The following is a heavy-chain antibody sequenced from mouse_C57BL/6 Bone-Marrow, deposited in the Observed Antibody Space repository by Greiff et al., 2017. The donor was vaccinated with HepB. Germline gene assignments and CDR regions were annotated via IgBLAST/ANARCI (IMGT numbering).Heavy chain of an antibody. CDR1: GFTFSDFY. CDR3: AREEVPGDAMDD. J-gene: IGHJ4*01. CDR2: SRNKANDYTT. V-gene: IGHV7-1*01. Sequence: EVKLVESGGGLVQSGRSLILSCATSGFTFSDFYMEWVRQAPGKGLEWIAASRNKANDYTTEYSASVKGRFIVSRDTSQSILYLQMNALRAEATAIYYCAREEVPGDAMDDWGQGTTVTVSS. D-gene: IGHD2-14*01.